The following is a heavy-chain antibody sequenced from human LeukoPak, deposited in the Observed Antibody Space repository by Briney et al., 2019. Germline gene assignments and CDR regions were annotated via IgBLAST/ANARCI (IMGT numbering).Heavy chain of an antibody. CDR1: GYTYTSYG. CDR3: ARVDGYNYGRPFDY. D-gene: IGHD5-18*01. J-gene: IGHJ4*02. CDR2: ISSYNGKT. V-gene: IGHV1-18*01. Sequence: ASVKVSCKASGYTYTSYGISWVRQAPGQGLESMGWISSYNGKTNYAQKFQDRVSMTTDTSTSTSYMELRSLRSDDTAVYYCARVDGYNYGRPFDYWGQGTLVTVSS.